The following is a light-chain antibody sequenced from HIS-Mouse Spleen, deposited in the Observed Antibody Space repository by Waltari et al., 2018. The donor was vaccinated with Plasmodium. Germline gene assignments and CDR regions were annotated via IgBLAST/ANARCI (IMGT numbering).Light chain of an antibody. Sequence: SYELTQPSSVSVSPGQTARITCPGAVLAKKYARWFQQKPGPAPVLVIYKDSERPSGIPERFSGSSSGTTVTLTISGAQVEDEADYYCYSAADNNLVFGGGTKLTVL. V-gene: IGLV3-27*01. CDR2: KDS. CDR1: VLAKKY. CDR3: YSAADNNLV. J-gene: IGLJ3*02.